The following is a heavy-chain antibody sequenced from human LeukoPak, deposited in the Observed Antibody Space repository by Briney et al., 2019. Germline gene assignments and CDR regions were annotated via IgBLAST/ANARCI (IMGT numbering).Heavy chain of an antibody. J-gene: IGHJ5*02. CDR1: GGTFSSYA. CDR2: IIPILGIA. CDR3: ARDSVSSGYYLGWFDP. D-gene: IGHD3-22*01. Sequence: ASVKVSCKASGGTFSSYAISWVRQAPGQGLEWRGRIIPILGIANYAQKFQGRVTITADKSTSTAYMELSSLRSEDTAVYYCARDSVSSGYYLGWFDPWGQGTLVTVSS. V-gene: IGHV1-69*04.